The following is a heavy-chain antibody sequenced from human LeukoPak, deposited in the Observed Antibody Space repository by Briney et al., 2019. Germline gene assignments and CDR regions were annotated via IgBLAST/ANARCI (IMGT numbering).Heavy chain of an antibody. V-gene: IGHV3-23*01. J-gene: IGHJ4*02. Sequence: PGGSLRLSCAASGFTFSSYGMHWVRQAPGKGLEWVSAISGSGGSTYYADSVKGRFTISRDNSKNTLYLQMTSLRAEDTAVYYCAKDSEYGGNYNYWGQGTLVTVSS. CDR3: AKDSEYGGNYNY. CDR1: GFTFSSYG. D-gene: IGHD2-21*02. CDR2: ISGSGGST.